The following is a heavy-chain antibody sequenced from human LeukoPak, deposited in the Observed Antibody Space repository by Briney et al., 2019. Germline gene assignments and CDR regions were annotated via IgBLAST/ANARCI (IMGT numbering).Heavy chain of an antibody. CDR1: GFTFDDYA. J-gene: IGHJ5*02. CDR2: ISWNSGSI. CDR3: AKDATSGDILTGYYHNWFDP. V-gene: IGHV3-9*01. D-gene: IGHD3-9*01. Sequence: GGSLRLSCAASGFTFDDYAMHWVRQAPGKGLEWVSGISWNSGSIGYADSVKGRFTISRDNAKNSLYLQMNSLRAEDTALYYCAKDATSGDILTGYYHNWFDPWGQGTLVTVSS.